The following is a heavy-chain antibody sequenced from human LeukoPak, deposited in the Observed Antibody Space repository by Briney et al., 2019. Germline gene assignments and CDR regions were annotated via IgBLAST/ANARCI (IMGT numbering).Heavy chain of an antibody. CDR2: INAGNGNT. CDR3: ARYGSGGGFDY. Sequence: ASVKVSCKTSGYTFTSYAMHWVRQAPGQRLEWMGWINAGNGNTKYSQKFQGRVTITRDTSASTAYMELSSLRSEDTAVYYCARYGSGGGFDYWGQGTLVTVSS. J-gene: IGHJ4*02. V-gene: IGHV1-3*01. CDR1: GYTFTSYA. D-gene: IGHD1-26*01.